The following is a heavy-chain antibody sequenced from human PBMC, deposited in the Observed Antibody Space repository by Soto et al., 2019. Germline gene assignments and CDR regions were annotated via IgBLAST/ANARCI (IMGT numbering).Heavy chain of an antibody. CDR2: INPNSGAT. CDR3: AREGGDIVPMVYALPWY. V-gene: IGHV1-2*02. CDR1: GYTFTDYY. Sequence: QVHLVQSGAEVKKPGASVKVSCKASGYTFTDYYMHWVRQAPGQGLEWMGWINPNSGATSYAQRFQGRVTMTRDTSISKDYMELSRLTSDDTAVYYCAREGGDIVPMVYALPWYWGQGTLVTVSS. J-gene: IGHJ4*02. D-gene: IGHD2-8*01.